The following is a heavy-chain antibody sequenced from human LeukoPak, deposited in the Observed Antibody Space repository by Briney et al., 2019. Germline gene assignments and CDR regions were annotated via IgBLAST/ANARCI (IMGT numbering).Heavy chain of an antibody. CDR3: ARDVIGVAAPDY. V-gene: IGHV3-23*01. D-gene: IGHD2-21*01. Sequence: PGGSLRLSCADSGFTFSSYARTWVRQAPGKGLQWVSTISGSGASTYYADSVKGRFTVSRDNSKNTLYLQMNSLRAEDTAVYYCARDVIGVAAPDYWGQGTLVTVSS. CDR1: GFTFSSYA. J-gene: IGHJ4*02. CDR2: ISGSGAST.